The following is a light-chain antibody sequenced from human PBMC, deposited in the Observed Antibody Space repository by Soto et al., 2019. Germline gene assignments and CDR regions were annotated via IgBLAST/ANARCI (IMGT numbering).Light chain of an antibody. V-gene: IGKV3-20*01. CDR1: QSVSSSY. CDR3: QQYGSSPYT. Sequence: EIVLTQSPGTLSLSPGERATLSCRASQSVSSSYLAWYQQKPGQAPRLLIYGASSRATGIPDRFSGSGSGTAFTLTISRLGPEDFAVYYCQQYGSSPYTFGQGTKLEIK. J-gene: IGKJ2*01. CDR2: GAS.